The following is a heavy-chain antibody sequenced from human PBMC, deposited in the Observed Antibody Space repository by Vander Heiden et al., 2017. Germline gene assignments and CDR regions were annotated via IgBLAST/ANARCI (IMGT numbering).Heavy chain of an antibody. D-gene: IGHD1-26*01. V-gene: IGHV3-9*01. Sequence: EVQLVESGGGLVQPGRSLRLSCAASGFTFDDYAMHWVRQAPGKGLEWVSGISWNSGSIGYADSVKGRFTISRDNAKNSLYLQMNSLRAEDTALYYCAKGSQRSGSYFDYWGQGTLVTVSS. CDR1: GFTFDDYA. CDR3: AKGSQRSGSYFDY. J-gene: IGHJ4*02. CDR2: ISWNSGSI.